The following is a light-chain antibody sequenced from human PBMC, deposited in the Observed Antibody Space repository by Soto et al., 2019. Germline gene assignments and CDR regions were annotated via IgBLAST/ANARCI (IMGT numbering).Light chain of an antibody. CDR3: SAWDDSLNGYV. Sequence: QSVLSQPPSASGPPGQRVTISCYGGTSNLGRNSVNWYQQLPGTAPKLLIYTNNQRPSGVPDRFSGSKSGTSASLAISGLQSDDEADYYCSAWDDSLNGYVFGPGTKLTVL. CDR2: TNN. J-gene: IGLJ1*01. CDR1: TSNLGRNS. V-gene: IGLV1-44*01.